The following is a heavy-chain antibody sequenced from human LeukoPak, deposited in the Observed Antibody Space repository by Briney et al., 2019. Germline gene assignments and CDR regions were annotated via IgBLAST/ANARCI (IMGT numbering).Heavy chain of an antibody. V-gene: IGHV5-51*01. Sequence: GESLKISCKGSGHTFTSYWIAWVRQMPGKGLEWMGIMYPGDSDTRYSPSFQGQVTISADKSINTAYLQWSSLKASDTAMYYCARTLSGGNWDPLRFWGQGTLVTVSS. D-gene: IGHD7-27*01. J-gene: IGHJ4*02. CDR1: GHTFTSYW. CDR3: ARTLSGGNWDPLRF. CDR2: MYPGDSDT.